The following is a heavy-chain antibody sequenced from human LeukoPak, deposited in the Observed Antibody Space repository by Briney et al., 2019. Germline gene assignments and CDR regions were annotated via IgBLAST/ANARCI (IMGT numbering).Heavy chain of an antibody. Sequence: ASVKVSCKASGYTFTGYYMHWVRQAPGQGLEWMGWINPNSGGTNYAQKFQGRVTMTRDTSISTAYMELSRLRSDDTAVYYCARESKDIVVVPAATNLDYWGQGTLVTVSP. D-gene: IGHD2-2*01. V-gene: IGHV1-2*02. J-gene: IGHJ4*02. CDR1: GYTFTGYY. CDR2: INPNSGGT. CDR3: ARESKDIVVVPAATNLDY.